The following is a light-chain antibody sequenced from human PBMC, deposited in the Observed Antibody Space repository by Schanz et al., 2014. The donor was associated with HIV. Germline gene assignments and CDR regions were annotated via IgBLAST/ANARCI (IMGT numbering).Light chain of an antibody. CDR2: GAS. J-gene: IGKJ2*01. V-gene: IGKV3-20*01. CDR3: QQYGSPPYT. CDR1: QSVSSSY. Sequence: EIVLTQSPGTLSLSPGERATLSCRASQSVSSSYLAWYQQKPGQAPRLLIYGASRRATGIPDRFSGSGSGTDFTLTVSRLESEDFAVYYCQQYGSPPYTFGQGTKLEIK.